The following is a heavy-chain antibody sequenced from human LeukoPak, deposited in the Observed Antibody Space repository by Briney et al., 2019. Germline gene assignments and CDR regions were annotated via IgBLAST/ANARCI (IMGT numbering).Heavy chain of an antibody. CDR3: AKASAMIVVVSKHFDY. Sequence: GGSLRLSCAASGFTFSSYAMHWVRQAPGKGLEWVSAISGSGGSTYYADSVKGRFTISRDNSKNTLYLQMNSLRAEDTAVYYCAKASAMIVVVSKHFDYWGQGTLVTVSS. CDR1: GFTFSSYA. V-gene: IGHV3-23*01. D-gene: IGHD3-22*01. CDR2: ISGSGGST. J-gene: IGHJ4*02.